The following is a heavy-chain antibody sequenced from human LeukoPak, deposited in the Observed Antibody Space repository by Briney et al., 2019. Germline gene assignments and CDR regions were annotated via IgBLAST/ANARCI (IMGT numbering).Heavy chain of an antibody. CDR2: IYYSGST. V-gene: IGHV4-39*07. CDR3: ARESVTVTPPNWFDP. D-gene: IGHD4-17*01. Sequence: PSETLSLTCTVSGGSISSSSYYWGWIREPPGKWLEWIGSIYYSGSTYYNPSLKSRVTISVDTSKNQFSLKLSSVTAADTAVYYCARESVTVTPPNWFDPWGQGTLVTVSS. CDR1: GGSISSSSYY. J-gene: IGHJ5*02.